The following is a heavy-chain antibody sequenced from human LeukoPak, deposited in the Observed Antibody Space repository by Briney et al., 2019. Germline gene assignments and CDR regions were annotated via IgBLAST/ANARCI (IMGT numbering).Heavy chain of an antibody. D-gene: IGHD3-22*01. CDR3: ARAWDSSGYRGAFHI. J-gene: IGHJ3*02. CDR1: GGSVSSGSYY. CDR2: ISYTGST. V-gene: IGHV4-61*01. Sequence: SETLSLTCTVSGGSVSSGSYYWNWIQQPPGKGLEWIGYISYTGSTNYNPSLKSRVTISVETSKKQISLKLSSVTAADTAVYYCARAWDSSGYRGAFHIWGQGTMVTVSS.